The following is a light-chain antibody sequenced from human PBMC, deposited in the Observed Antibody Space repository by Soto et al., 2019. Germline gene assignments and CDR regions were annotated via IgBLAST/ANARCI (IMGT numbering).Light chain of an antibody. Sequence: EILLTQSPGTLSLSPGERATLSCRASQRISSTFLAWYQQKPGQAPRLLIYGASSRATGIPDRFSGSGSGTDFTLTITSLVPEDFAVYYCQQYVPTPPMFTFGQGTKLEIK. CDR1: QRISSTF. J-gene: IGKJ2*01. V-gene: IGKV3-20*01. CDR2: GAS. CDR3: QQYVPTPPMFT.